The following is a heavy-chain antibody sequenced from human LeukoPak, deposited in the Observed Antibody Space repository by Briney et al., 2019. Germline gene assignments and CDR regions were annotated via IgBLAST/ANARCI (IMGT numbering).Heavy chain of an antibody. CDR3: ARGGWSGGSCYHFDY. D-gene: IGHD2-15*01. Sequence: SETLSLTCAVYGGSFSGYYWSWIRQPPGKGLEWIGEINHSGSTNYNPSLKSRVTISVDTSKNQVSLKLSSVTAADTAVYYCARGGWSGGSCYHFDYWGQGTLVTVSS. CDR2: INHSGST. V-gene: IGHV4-34*01. CDR1: GGSFSGYY. J-gene: IGHJ4*02.